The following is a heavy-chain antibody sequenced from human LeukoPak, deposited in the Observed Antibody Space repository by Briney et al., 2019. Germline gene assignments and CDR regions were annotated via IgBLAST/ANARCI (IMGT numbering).Heavy chain of an antibody. CDR3: VRGVGVSRFNYLDP. J-gene: IGHJ5*02. CDR1: GFTFSSFG. D-gene: IGHD1-7*01. CDR2: IWYDASNK. Sequence: PGGSLILSCAASGFTFSSFGMHWVRQAPGKGLEWVAVIWYDASNKYYVDSVKGRFTIFRDNSKNTLCLQMNSLRDDDTAVYYCVRGVGVSRFNYLDPWGQGTLVIVSS. V-gene: IGHV3-33*01.